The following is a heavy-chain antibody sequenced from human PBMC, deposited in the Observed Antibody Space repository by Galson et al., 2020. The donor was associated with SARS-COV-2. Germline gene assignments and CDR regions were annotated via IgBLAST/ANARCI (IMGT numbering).Heavy chain of an antibody. V-gene: IGHV4-39*01. CDR2: IYYSGST. D-gene: IGHD6-13*01. J-gene: IGHJ5*02. CDR1: GGSISSSSYY. Sequence: SETLSLTCTVSGGSISSSSYYWGWIRQPPGQGLEWIGSIYYSGSTYYNPSLKSRVTISVDTSKNQFSLKLSSVTAADTAVYYCARRPLLTRGIAAAGGWFDPWGQGSLVTVSS. CDR3: ARRPLLTRGIAAAGGWFDP.